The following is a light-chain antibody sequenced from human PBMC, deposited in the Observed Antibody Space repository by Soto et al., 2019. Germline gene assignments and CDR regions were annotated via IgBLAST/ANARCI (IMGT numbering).Light chain of an antibody. Sequence: EIVLTQSPGTLSLSPGEKTTLSGRASQSLSSSYLAWYQQKPGQAPRLLIYGASSRAPGIPDRFSGSGSGTEFTLTISRLQSEDFALDYCQPYSHWPTFGQGTKVDNK. CDR3: QPYSHWPT. V-gene: IGKV3-20*01. CDR1: QSLSSSY. J-gene: IGKJ1*01. CDR2: GAS.